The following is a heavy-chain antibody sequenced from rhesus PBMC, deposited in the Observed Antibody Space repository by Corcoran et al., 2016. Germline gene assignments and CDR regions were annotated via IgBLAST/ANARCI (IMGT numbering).Heavy chain of an antibody. CDR2: MSERGGTT. V-gene: IGHV3S26*01. CDR3: TRLRYGLDS. Sequence: DVQLVESGGGLVKPGGSLRLSCVASGFTFRSYVMHWVRQAPGKGREWVSGMSERGGTTYYADSVKGRITISRDNAKNSLFLQMNSLRAEDTAVYYCTRLRYGLDSWGQGVVVTVSS. D-gene: IGHD4-29*01. CDR1: GFTFRSYV. J-gene: IGHJ6*01.